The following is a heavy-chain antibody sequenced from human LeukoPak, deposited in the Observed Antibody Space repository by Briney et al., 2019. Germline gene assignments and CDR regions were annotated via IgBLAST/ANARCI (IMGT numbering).Heavy chain of an antibody. Sequence: GASVKVSCKAPGGSFNNYAISWVRQAPGQGLEWVGRIDPKNGGAAYAQKFQGRVTMTRDTSISTAYMELSSLTSDDTAVYFCARDSRVSADYWGQGTLVTVSS. D-gene: IGHD2-8*01. CDR3: ARDSRVSADY. CDR2: IDPKNGGA. J-gene: IGHJ4*02. V-gene: IGHV1-2*06. CDR1: GGSFNNYA.